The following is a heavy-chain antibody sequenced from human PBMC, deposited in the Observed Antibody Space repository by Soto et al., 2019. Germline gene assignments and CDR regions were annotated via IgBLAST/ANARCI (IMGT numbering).Heavy chain of an antibody. CDR1: GGSISSYY. CDR2: IYTSGST. CDR3: ARHCGHYFWSGSYLGALANWFDP. Sequence: PSETLSLTCTVSGGSISSYYWSWIRQPAGKGLEWIGRIYTSGSTNYNPSLKSRVTMSVDTSKNQFSLKLSSVTAADTAVYYCARHCGHYFWSGSYLGALANWFDPSDQGTILTVYS. J-gene: IGHJ5*02. V-gene: IGHV4-4*07. D-gene: IGHD3-10*01.